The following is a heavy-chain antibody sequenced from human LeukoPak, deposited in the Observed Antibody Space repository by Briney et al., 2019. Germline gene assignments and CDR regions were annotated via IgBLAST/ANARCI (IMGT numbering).Heavy chain of an antibody. CDR3: ARGVSGWLRGAAFDI. D-gene: IGHD6-19*01. Sequence: PSETLSLTCTVSGGSISSYYWGWIRQPPGKGLEWIGYIYYSGSTNYNPSLKSRVTISVDTSKNQFSLKLSSVTAADTAVYYCARGVSGWLRGAAFDIWGQGTMVTVSS. V-gene: IGHV4-59*01. J-gene: IGHJ3*02. CDR2: IYYSGST. CDR1: GGSISSYY.